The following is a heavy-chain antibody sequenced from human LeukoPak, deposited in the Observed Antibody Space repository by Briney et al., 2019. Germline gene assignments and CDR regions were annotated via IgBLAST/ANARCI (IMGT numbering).Heavy chain of an antibody. CDR2: IYYSGST. D-gene: IGHD6-13*01. CDR1: GGSISSSSYY. CDR3: ARAAAGFRGYAFDI. V-gene: IGHV4-39*07. Sequence: SETLSLTCTVSGGSISSSSYYWGWIRQPPGKGLEWIGSIYYSGSTYYNPSLKSRVTISVDTSKNQFSLKLSSVTAADTAVYYCARAAAGFRGYAFDIWGQGTMVTVSS. J-gene: IGHJ3*02.